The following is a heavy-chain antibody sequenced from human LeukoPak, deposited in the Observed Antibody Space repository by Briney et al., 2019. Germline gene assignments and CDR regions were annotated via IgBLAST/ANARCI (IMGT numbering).Heavy chain of an antibody. V-gene: IGHV4-61*01. D-gene: IGHD2-15*01. CDR2: VSYSGST. Sequence: SETLSLTCTVSGGSISSGSYYWSWIRQPPGKGLEWIGCVSYSGSTNYSPSLKSRVTISVDTSKNQFSLKLSSVTAADTAVYYCASGPGRSCSGGSCPNWFDPWGQGTLVTVSS. J-gene: IGHJ5*02. CDR1: GGSISSGSYY. CDR3: ASGPGRSCSGGSCPNWFDP.